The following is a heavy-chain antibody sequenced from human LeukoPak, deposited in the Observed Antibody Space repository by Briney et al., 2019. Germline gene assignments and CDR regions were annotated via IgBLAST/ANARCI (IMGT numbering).Heavy chain of an antibody. CDR1: GYTFTSYY. J-gene: IGHJ6*02. D-gene: IGHD3-10*01. CDR2: INPSGGST. Sequence: GASVKVSCKASGYTFTSYYMHWVRQAPGQGLEWMGIINPSGGSTSYAQKFQGRVTMTRDTSTSTVYMELSSLRSEDTAVYYCARDRNGSGSYYLLPKIYYYYGMDVWGQGTTVTVSS. CDR3: ARDRNGSGSYYLLPKIYYYYGMDV. V-gene: IGHV1-46*01.